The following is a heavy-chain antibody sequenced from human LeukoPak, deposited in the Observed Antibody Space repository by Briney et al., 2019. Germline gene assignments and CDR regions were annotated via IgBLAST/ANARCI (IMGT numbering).Heavy chain of an antibody. CDR1: GGSINSSSYY. D-gene: IGHD4-23*01. J-gene: IGHJ3*02. CDR3: ARDGGGNSYAFDI. Sequence: PSETLSLTCAVSGGSINSSSYYWGWIRQPPGKGLEWIGYIYYSGSTNYNPSLKSRVTISVDTSKNQFSLKLSSVTAADTAVYYCARDGGGNSYAFDIWGQGTMVTVSS. V-gene: IGHV4-61*01. CDR2: IYYSGST.